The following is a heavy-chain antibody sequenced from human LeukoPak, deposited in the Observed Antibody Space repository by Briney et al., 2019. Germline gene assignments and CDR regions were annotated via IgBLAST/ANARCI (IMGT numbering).Heavy chain of an antibody. CDR2: ISAYNGNT. Sequence: ASVKVSCKASGYTFTSYGISWVRQAPGQGLEWIGWISAYNGNTNYAQKLQGRVTMTTDTSTSTAYMELRSLRSDDTAVYYCARDSYYYGSGREGYFDYWGQGTLVTVSS. CDR1: GYTFTSYG. D-gene: IGHD3-10*01. V-gene: IGHV1-18*04. CDR3: ARDSYYYGSGREGYFDY. J-gene: IGHJ4*02.